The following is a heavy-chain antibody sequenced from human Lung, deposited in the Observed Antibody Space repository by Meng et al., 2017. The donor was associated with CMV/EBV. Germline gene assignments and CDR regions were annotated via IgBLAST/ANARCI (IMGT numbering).Heavy chain of an antibody. V-gene: IGHV5-51*01. CDR2: IYPRDSDT. CDR3: ARRDYYDLGSGN. Sequence: ESXKISCQVSGNGFTTYWIGWVRQISGKGLEWMGIIYPRDSDTVYMMSFQGRVTISADKSINTVYLQWDSLRASDTAMYYCARRDYYDLGSGNWGQGTLVTVSS. CDR1: GNGFTTYW. J-gene: IGHJ4*02. D-gene: IGHD3-10*01.